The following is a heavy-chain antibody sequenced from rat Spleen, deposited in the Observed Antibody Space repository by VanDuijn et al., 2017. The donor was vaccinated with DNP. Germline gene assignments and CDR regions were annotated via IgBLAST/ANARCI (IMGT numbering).Heavy chain of an antibody. V-gene: IGHV5-25*01. CDR3: ARLPGYNWYFDF. CDR1: GFTFSHYY. J-gene: IGHJ1*01. D-gene: IGHD1-4*01. CDR2: ISTGGGNT. Sequence: EVQLVESGGGLVQPGKSLKLSCAASGFTFSHYYMAWVRQAPTKGLEWVASISTGGGNTYYRDSVKGRFTISRDNAKNTQYLQMDSLRSEDTATYYCARLPGYNWYFDFWGPGTMVTVSS.